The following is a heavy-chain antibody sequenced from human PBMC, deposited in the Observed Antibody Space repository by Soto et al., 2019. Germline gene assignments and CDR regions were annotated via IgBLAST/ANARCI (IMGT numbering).Heavy chain of an antibody. Sequence: PGESLKISCKGSGYSFAGYWITWVRQKPGKGLEWMGRIDPSDSQTYYSPSFRGHVTISVTKSITTVFLQWSSLRASDTAMYYCARHKAAMVRSRDYYYYYGMDVWGQGTTVTVSS. V-gene: IGHV5-10-1*01. CDR2: IDPSDSQT. CDR1: GYSFAGYW. J-gene: IGHJ6*02. D-gene: IGHD5-18*01. CDR3: ARHKAAMVRSRDYYYYYGMDV.